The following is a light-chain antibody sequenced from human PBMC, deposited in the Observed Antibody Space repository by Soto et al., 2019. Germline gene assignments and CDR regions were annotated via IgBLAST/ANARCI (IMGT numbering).Light chain of an antibody. Sequence: QSVLTQPRSVSGSPGQSVTISCTGTSSDVGGYNYVSWYQQHPGKAPRLIIYDVSQRPSGVPDRFSGSKSGNTASLTISGLQAEDEADYSRCSSTGSYTFVFGTGTKVTVL. CDR3: CSSTGSYTFV. V-gene: IGLV2-11*01. J-gene: IGLJ1*01. CDR2: DVS. CDR1: SSDVGGYNY.